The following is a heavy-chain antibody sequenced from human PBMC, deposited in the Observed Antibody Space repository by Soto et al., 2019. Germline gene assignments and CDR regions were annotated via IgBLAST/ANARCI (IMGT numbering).Heavy chain of an antibody. CDR3: AREMDYGDPMSWFDP. D-gene: IGHD4-17*01. J-gene: IGHJ5*02. Sequence: KASETPSLTCTVSGGSISSGDYYWSWIRQPPGKGLEWIGYIYYSGSTYYNPSLKSRVTISVDTSKNQFFLKLSSVTAADTAVYYCAREMDYGDPMSWFDPWGQGTLVTVSS. CDR2: IYYSGST. V-gene: IGHV4-30-4*01. CDR1: GGSISSGDYY.